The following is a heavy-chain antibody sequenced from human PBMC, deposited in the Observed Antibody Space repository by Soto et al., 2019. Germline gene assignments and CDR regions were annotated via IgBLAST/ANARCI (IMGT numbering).Heavy chain of an antibody. CDR2: ISGSGADT. CDR3: AKASPDSRGHHFLFDY. D-gene: IGHD3-22*01. J-gene: IGHJ4*02. CDR1: GFTFSNYG. Sequence: PWGSLRLSCAASGFTFSNYGMSWVRQAPGKGLEWVSAISGSGADTNYADSVKGRFTISRDNSKITLFLQMNSLRAEDTAVYYCAKASPDSRGHHFLFDYWGQGTLVTVSS. V-gene: IGHV3-23*01.